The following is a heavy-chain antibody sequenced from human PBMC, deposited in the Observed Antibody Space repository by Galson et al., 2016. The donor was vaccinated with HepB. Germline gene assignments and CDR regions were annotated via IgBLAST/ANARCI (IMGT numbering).Heavy chain of an antibody. CDR2: ISAHNGNT. CDR1: GYMFTDYG. Sequence: SVKVSCKASGYMFTDYGVAWVRQAPGQGLQWIGWISAHNGNTVSAQKFRGRVTMTTDTSTTTDYMSLSSLTSDDTAVYFCARAPGIEVSGVFHPWGQGTVLIVSS. V-gene: IGHV1-18*01. J-gene: IGHJ5*02. CDR3: ARAPGIEVSGVFHP. D-gene: IGHD6-19*01.